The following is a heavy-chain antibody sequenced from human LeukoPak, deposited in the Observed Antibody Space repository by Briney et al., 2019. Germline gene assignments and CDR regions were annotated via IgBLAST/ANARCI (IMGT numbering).Heavy chain of an antibody. V-gene: IGHV3-30*03. J-gene: IGHJ4*02. CDR2: ISSDGSNK. CDR1: GFTFSSYG. D-gene: IGHD3-22*01. CDR3: AREFYYDSSGSGDY. Sequence: GGSLRLSCAASGFTFSSYGMHWVRQAPGKGLEWVAVISSDGSNKYYADSVKGRFTISRDNSKDTLYLQMNSLRAEDTAVYYCAREFYYDSSGSGDYWGQGTLVTVSS.